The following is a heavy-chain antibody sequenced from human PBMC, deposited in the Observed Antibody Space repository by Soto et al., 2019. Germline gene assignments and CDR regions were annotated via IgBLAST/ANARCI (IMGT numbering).Heavy chain of an antibody. J-gene: IGHJ4*02. Sequence: GGSLRLSCAASGFTFSSYSMNWVRQAPGKGLEWVSSISSSSSYIYYADSVKGRFTISRDNAKNSLYLQMNSLRAEDTAVYYCARDRTRIAVAGTFDYWGQGTLVTVSS. D-gene: IGHD6-19*01. CDR1: GFTFSSYS. V-gene: IGHV3-21*01. CDR2: ISSSSSYI. CDR3: ARDRTRIAVAGTFDY.